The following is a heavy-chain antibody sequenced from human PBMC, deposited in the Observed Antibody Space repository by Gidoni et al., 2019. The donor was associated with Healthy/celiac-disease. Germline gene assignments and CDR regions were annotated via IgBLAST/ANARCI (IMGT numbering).Heavy chain of an antibody. V-gene: IGHV4-34*01. Sequence: VQLQQWGAGLLKPSETLSLTCAVYGGSFSGYYWSWIRQPPGKGLEWIGEINHSGSTNYNPSLKSRVTISVDTSKNQFSLKLSSVTAADTAVYYCARGRNGYSSGWYSSVWGQGTLVTVSS. CDR1: GGSFSGYY. J-gene: IGHJ4*02. D-gene: IGHD6-19*01. CDR2: INHSGST. CDR3: ARGRNGYSSGWYSSV.